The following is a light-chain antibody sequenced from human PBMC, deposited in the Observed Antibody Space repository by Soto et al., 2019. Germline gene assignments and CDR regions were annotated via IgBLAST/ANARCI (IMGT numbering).Light chain of an antibody. CDR2: GAS. J-gene: IGKJ1*01. CDR1: QTIRSNS. CDR3: QQYGSSPWT. V-gene: IGKV3-20*01. Sequence: ETVLTQSPGTLSLSPGEGATLSCRASQTIRSNSLAWYRQTPGQAPRLLIYGASNRATGIADRFSGSGSGTDFTLIISRLEPEDFALYYCQQYGSSPWTFGQGTKVEIK.